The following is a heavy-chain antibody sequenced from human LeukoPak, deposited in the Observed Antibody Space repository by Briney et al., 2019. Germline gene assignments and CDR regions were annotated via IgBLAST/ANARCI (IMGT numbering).Heavy chain of an antibody. D-gene: IGHD2-15*01. CDR1: GYTFTGYY. CDR2: INPNSGGT. J-gene: IGHJ4*02. CDR3: ARAYSVDY. V-gene: IGHV1-2*02. Sequence: GGSLRLSCAASGYTFTGYYMHWVRQAPGQGLEWMGWINPNSGGTNYAQKFQGRVTMTRDTSISTAYMELSRLRSDDTAVYYCARAYSVDYWGQGTLVTVSS.